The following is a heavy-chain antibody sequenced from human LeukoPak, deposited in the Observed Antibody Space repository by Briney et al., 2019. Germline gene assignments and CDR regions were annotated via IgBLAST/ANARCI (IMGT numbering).Heavy chain of an antibody. CDR1: GFTFSSFT. D-gene: IGHD3-22*01. CDR3: ARQYYDSSGCLLYY. V-gene: IGHV3-21*01. CDR2: ISSSSSYI. Sequence: GGSLRLSCAASGFTFSSFTMNWVRQAPGKGLEWVSSISSSSSYIYYADSVKGRFTISRDNAKNSLYLQMNSLRAEDTAVYYCARQYYDSSGCLLYYWGQGTLVTVSS. J-gene: IGHJ4*02.